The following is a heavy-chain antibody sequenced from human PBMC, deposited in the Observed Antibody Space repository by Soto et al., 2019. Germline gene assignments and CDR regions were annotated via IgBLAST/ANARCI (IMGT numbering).Heavy chain of an antibody. J-gene: IGHJ5*02. CDR3: ARESRSLYNYIDP. D-gene: IGHD1-1*01. CDR1: GGSISGSNW. Sequence: SETLSLTCVVFGGSISGSNWWSWVRQPPGKGLEWIGEVYHSGSTNYNPSLKSRVTMSVDKSKNHFSLKLSFVTAADTATYYCARESRSLYNYIDPRGQGIQVTVS. V-gene: IGHV4-4*02. CDR2: VYHSGST.